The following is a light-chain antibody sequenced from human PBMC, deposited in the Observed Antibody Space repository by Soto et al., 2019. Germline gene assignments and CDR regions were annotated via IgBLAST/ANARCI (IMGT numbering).Light chain of an antibody. CDR1: QSVSYN. J-gene: IGKJ1*01. CDR3: QQSYSSPRT. CDR2: GPS. Sequence: EIVMTQSPATLSVSPGERVTLSCRASQSVSYNLAWYQQKPGQAPRLLIYGPSTRATGIPARFSGSGSGTDFTLTISSLQPEDFATYYCQQSYSSPRTFGQGTKVDI. V-gene: IGKV3-15*01.